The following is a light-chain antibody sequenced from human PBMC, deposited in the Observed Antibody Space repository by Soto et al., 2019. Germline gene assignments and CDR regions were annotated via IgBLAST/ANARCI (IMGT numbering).Light chain of an antibody. CDR3: LQLNAYPFS. Sequence: IQLTQSPSSLSASVGDRVTITCRASQGIRTNLAWYQQKPGIAPKLLIYAASTLQSGVPSRFSGSGSGTDFSLTISSLQPEDFATYYCLQLNAYPFSFGPGTRVDIK. V-gene: IGKV1-9*01. CDR1: QGIRTN. J-gene: IGKJ3*01. CDR2: AAS.